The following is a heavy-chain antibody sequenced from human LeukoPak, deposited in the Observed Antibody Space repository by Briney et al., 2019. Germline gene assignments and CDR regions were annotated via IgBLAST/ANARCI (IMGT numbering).Heavy chain of an antibody. CDR3: ARGHAMVTAFGMDV. V-gene: IGHV4-39*01. D-gene: IGHD5-18*01. CDR1: GGSISSSSYC. Sequence: PSETLSLTCTVSGGSISSSSYCWGWIRQPPGKGLEWIGSIYYSGSTYYNPSLKSRVTISVDTSKNQFSLKLTSVTAADTAVYYCARGHAMVTAFGMDVLGQGTTVTVSS. CDR2: IYYSGST. J-gene: IGHJ6*02.